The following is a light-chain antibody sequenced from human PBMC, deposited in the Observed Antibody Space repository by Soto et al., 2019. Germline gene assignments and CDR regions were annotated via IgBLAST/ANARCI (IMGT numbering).Light chain of an antibody. CDR3: GTWDSSLGAVV. J-gene: IGLJ2*01. Sequence: QSVLTQPPSVSAAPGQTVTISCSGSSSNIGNNYVYWYQQLPGTAPKLLIYDNNKRPSGIPDRFSGSKSGTSATLGITGLQTGDEADYYCGTWDSSLGAVVFGGGTKLTVL. CDR2: DNN. CDR1: SSNIGNNY. V-gene: IGLV1-51*01.